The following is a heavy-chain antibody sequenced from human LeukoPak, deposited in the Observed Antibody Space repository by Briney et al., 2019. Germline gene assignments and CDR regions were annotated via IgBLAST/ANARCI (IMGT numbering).Heavy chain of an antibody. CDR3: ARVLSSSWSYYFDY. CDR1: GFTFSSYA. CDR2: VSSSGAYI. J-gene: IGHJ4*02. Sequence: GGSLRLSCAASGFTFSSYAMNWIRQAPGKGLEWVASVSSSGAYIYYADLMEGRFTISRDNSKNTLYLQMNSLRAEDTAVYYCARVLSSSWSYYFDYWGQGTLVTVSS. D-gene: IGHD6-13*01. V-gene: IGHV3-21*04.